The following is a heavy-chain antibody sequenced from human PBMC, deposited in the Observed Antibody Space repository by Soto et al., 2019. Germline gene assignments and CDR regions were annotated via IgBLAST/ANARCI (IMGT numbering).Heavy chain of an antibody. CDR1: GGSITSSNW. CDR2: IYHNGST. D-gene: IGHD3-3*01. J-gene: IGHJ5*02. CDR3: ARARGAIFGVVIRNWFDP. Sequence: QVQLQESGPGLAKPSGTLSLTCAVSGGSITSSNWWSWARQSPRKGLEWVGEIYHNGSTNYNPSLKSRITISVEKSKNQFSLELRSVTAADTAVYYCARARGAIFGVVIRNWFDPWGEGTLITVSS. V-gene: IGHV4-4*02.